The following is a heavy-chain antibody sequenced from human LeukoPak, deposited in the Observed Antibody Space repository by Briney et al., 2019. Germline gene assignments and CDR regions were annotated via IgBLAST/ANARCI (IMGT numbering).Heavy chain of an antibody. J-gene: IGHJ6*03. CDR2: IIPIFGTA. D-gene: IGHD5-12*01. Sequence: GASVKVSCKASGGTFSSYAISWVRQAPGQGLEWMGGIIPIFGTANYAQKFQGRVTITADESTSTAYMELSSLRSEDTAVYYCARDYEWLRSPSPSTYYYYMDVWGKGTTVTVSS. CDR3: ARDYEWLRSPSPSTYYYYMDV. V-gene: IGHV1-69*13. CDR1: GGTFSSYA.